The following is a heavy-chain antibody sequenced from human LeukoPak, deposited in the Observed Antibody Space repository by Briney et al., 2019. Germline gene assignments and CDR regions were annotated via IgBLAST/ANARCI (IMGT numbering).Heavy chain of an antibody. J-gene: IGHJ6*02. V-gene: IGHV3-23*01. CDR2: ISGSGGST. CDR1: GFTFSSYA. CDR3: AKDPGYDSSGYYSYYYYYGMDV. D-gene: IGHD3-22*01. Sequence: PGGSLRLSCAASGFTFSSYAMSWVRQAPGKGLEWVSAISGSGGSTYYADSVKGRFTISRDNSKNTLYLQMNSLRAEDTAVYYCAKDPGYDSSGYYSYYYYYGMDVWGQGTTVTVSS.